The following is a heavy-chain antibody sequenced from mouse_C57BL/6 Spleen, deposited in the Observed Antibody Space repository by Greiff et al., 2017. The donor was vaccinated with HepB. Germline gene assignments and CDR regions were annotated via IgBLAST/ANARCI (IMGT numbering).Heavy chain of an antibody. V-gene: IGHV7-3*01. D-gene: IGHD1-1*01. CDR3: ARRGSSSYAMDY. CDR1: GFTFTDYY. CDR2: IRNKANGYTT. J-gene: IGHJ4*01. Sequence: EVKLEESGGGLVQPGGSLSLSCAASGFTFTDYYMSWVRQPPGKALEWLGFIRNKANGYTTEYSASVKGRFTISRDNSQSILYLQMNALRAEDSATYYCARRGSSSYAMDYWGQGTSVTVSS.